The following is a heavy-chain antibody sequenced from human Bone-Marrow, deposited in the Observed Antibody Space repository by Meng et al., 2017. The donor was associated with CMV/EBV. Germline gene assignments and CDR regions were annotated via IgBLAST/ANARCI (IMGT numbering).Heavy chain of an antibody. D-gene: IGHD6-25*01. J-gene: IGHJ4*02. V-gene: IGHV1-2*02. CDR1: GYTLTGYY. CDR2: INPSTGGT. CDR3: ARFSRRSGSSLPWGLFHFDY. Sequence: ASVKVSCKASGYTLTGYYMHWVRQAPGQGLEWMGWINPSTGGTDYAQKFQGRVTLTTDTSINSAYMELRGVTSDDTAVYYCARFSRRSGSSLPWGLFHFDYWGQGTLVTVSS.